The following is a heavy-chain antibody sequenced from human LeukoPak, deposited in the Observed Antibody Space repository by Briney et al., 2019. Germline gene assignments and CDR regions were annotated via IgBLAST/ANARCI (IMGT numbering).Heavy chain of an antibody. J-gene: IGHJ4*02. Sequence: GGSLRLSCTTSGFTFGDYAMNWFRQAPGKGLEWVGFIRGKAIGGITLYAASVKGRFSVSRDDSKSIAYLQMNSLKTEDTAVYYCTRNEYSSSWYWGPFDYWGQGVLVTVSS. CDR3: TRNEYSSSWYWGPFDY. D-gene: IGHD6-13*01. CDR1: GFTFGDYA. V-gene: IGHV3-49*03. CDR2: IRGKAIGGIT.